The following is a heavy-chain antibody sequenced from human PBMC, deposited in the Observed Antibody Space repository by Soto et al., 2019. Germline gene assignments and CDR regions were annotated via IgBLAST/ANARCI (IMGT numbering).Heavy chain of an antibody. Sequence: EVQLVESGGGLVKPGGSRRLYCEAAGFTFSNAWMSWVRKAPGKGLEWVVRIKSKTDGVTTYYAAPVKGRFTISRDDSKNTLYLQMNSLKTEYTAVYYCPTQSWGIAVAGDYWGQGTMVTVSS. D-gene: IGHD6-19*01. V-gene: IGHV3-15*01. CDR2: IKSKTDGVTT. CDR1: GFTFSNAW. CDR3: PTQSWGIAVAGDY. J-gene: IGHJ4*02.